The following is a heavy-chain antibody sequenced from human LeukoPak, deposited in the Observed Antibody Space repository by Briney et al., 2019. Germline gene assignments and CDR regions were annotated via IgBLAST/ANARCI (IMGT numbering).Heavy chain of an antibody. D-gene: IGHD1-20*01. J-gene: IGHJ4*02. Sequence: PGGSLRLSCAASGFSFSDYAMVWVRQAPRKGLEWVSGISSGGHDATFYADSVKGRFTISRDNAQNSLYLQMNSLRAEDTAVYYCARPDNWNVDYWGQGTLVTVSS. CDR1: GFSFSDYA. V-gene: IGHV3-48*01. CDR3: ARPDNWNVDY. CDR2: ISSGGHDAT.